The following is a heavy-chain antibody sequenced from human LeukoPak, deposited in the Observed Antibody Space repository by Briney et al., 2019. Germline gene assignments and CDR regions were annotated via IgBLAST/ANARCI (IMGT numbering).Heavy chain of an antibody. D-gene: IGHD3-22*01. Sequence: PSETLSLTCTVSGGSLSSYYCSWLRQPPGKGLEWIGYVYYSGSTNYNPSLRSRVTISADTSRNQFSLKLNSVTAADTAVYYCAKSNGYGLVDIWGQGTMVTVSS. CDR3: AKSNGYGLVDI. J-gene: IGHJ3*02. CDR2: VYYSGST. V-gene: IGHV4-59*12. CDR1: GGSLSSYY.